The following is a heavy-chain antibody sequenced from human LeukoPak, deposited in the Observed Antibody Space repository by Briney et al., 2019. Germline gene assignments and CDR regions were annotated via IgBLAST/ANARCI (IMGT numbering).Heavy chain of an antibody. CDR1: GLTFSTNS. J-gene: IGHJ4*02. D-gene: IGHD3-10*01. CDR2: ISGSGDST. Sequence: GGSLRPSLEPLGLTFSTNSMTWARKPPGRGREWVSGISGSGDSTFYADSVKGRFTISRDNSRNTLYLQMSSLRPEDTAVYYCTKWSGFGDDWGQGTLVTVSS. V-gene: IGHV3-23*01. CDR3: TKWSGFGDD.